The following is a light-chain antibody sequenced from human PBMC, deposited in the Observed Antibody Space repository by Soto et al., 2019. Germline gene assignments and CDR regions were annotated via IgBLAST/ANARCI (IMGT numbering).Light chain of an antibody. CDR2: GAS. Sequence: EIVLTQSPGTLSLSPGERATLSCRASQSVSSSYLAWYQQKPGQAPRLLIYGASSRATGIPDRFSGSGSGTDFTLTISRLGPEDVAVYYCQQYGSSHWSFGQGTKVQIK. CDR3: QQYGSSHWS. V-gene: IGKV3-20*01. J-gene: IGKJ1*01. CDR1: QSVSSSY.